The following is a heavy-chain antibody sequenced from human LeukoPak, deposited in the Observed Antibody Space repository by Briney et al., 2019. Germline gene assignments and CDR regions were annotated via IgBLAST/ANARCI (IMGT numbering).Heavy chain of an antibody. CDR3: ARHQKGSPMIVVVVPYNWFDP. J-gene: IGHJ5*02. V-gene: IGHV4-39*01. CDR1: GGSISSSSYY. Sequence: PSETLSLTCTVSGGSISSSSYYWGWIRQPPGKGLEWIGSIYYSGSTYYNPSLKSRVTISVDTSKNQFSLKLSSVTAADTAVYYRARHQKGSPMIVVVVPYNWFDPWGQGTLVTVSS. D-gene: IGHD3-22*01. CDR2: IYYSGST.